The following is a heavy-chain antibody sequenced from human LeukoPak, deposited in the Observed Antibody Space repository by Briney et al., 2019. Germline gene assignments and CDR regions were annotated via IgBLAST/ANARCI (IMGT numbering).Heavy chain of an antibody. D-gene: IGHD5-18*01. J-gene: IGHJ3*02. CDR1: GFTFSSYS. V-gene: IGHV3-48*04. CDR3: ARVLGRYSYGLNAFDI. CDR2: ISSSSSTI. Sequence: GGSLRLSCAASGFTFSSYSMNWVRQAPGKGLEWVSYISSSSSTIYYADSVKGRFTISRDNAKNSLYLQMNSLRAEDTAVYYCARVLGRYSYGLNAFDIWGQGTMVTVSS.